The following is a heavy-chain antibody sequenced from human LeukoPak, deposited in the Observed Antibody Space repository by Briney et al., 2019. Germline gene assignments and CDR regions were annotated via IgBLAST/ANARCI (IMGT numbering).Heavy chain of an antibody. CDR3: AKGHGRMATIRQPTDY. D-gene: IGHD5-24*01. V-gene: IGHV3-30*02. Sequence: GGSLRLSCTASGFNFNEHGMHWVRQAPGKGLEWVAFLRHDGSNIHYADSVKGRFTISRDNSKKTVFLQMNSLRAADTAVYYCAKGHGRMATIRQPTDYWGQGTLVTVSS. CDR2: LRHDGSNI. J-gene: IGHJ4*02. CDR1: GFNFNEHG.